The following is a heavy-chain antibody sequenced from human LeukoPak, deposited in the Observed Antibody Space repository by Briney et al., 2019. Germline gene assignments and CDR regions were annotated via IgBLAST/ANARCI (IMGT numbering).Heavy chain of an antibody. CDR2: IYYSGGT. V-gene: IGHV4-39*01. Sequence: SETLSLTCTVSGGSISSSSYYWGWIRQPPGKGLEWIGSIYYSGGTYYNPSLKSRVTISVDTSKNQFSLKLSSVTAADTAVYYCARGVTPKDIVVVPAARTWDYWGQGTLVTVSS. CDR3: ARGVTPKDIVVVPAARTWDY. J-gene: IGHJ4*02. CDR1: GGSISSSSYY. D-gene: IGHD2-2*01.